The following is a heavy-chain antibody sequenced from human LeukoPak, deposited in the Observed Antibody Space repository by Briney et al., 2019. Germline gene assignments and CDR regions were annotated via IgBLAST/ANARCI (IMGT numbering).Heavy chain of an antibody. D-gene: IGHD1-1*01. CDR3: AKDGATTPTDYYYYMDV. CDR1: GFTFSSYG. V-gene: IGHV3-48*01. J-gene: IGHJ6*03. CDR2: ISSSSSTI. Sequence: GGSLRLSCAASGFTFSSYGMTWVRQAPGKGLEWVSYISSSSSTIYYADSVKGRFTISRDNAKNSLYLQLNSLRAEDTAVYYCAKDGATTPTDYYYYMDVWGKGTTVTVSS.